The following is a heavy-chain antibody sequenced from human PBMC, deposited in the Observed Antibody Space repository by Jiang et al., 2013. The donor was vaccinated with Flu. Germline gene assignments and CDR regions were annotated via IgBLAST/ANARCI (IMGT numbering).Heavy chain of an antibody. CDR1: GYTFTNDY. Sequence: SGAEVKGPGASVKLSCKASGYTFTNDYIHWVRQAPGQGLEWMGLINPPGESTYYAQKFRGRVTMTRDTSTSTVHMELSSLTSDDTAVYYCARDPVTGNGGTWFDPWGQGTLVTASS. D-gene: IGHD6-19*01. J-gene: IGHJ5*02. CDR3: ARDPVTGNGGTWFDP. CDR2: INPPGEST. V-gene: IGHV1-46*01.